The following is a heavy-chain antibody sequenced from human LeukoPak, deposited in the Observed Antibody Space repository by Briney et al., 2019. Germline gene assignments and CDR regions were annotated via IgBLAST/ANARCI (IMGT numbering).Heavy chain of an antibody. CDR1: GGSFSGYY. CDR2: INHSGST. Sequence: PSETLSLTCAVYGGSFSGYYWSWIRQPPGKGLEWIGEINHSGSTNYNPSLKSRVTISVDTSKNQFSLKLNSVTAADTAVYYCARVDGSCSGGSCPSGNWFDPWGQGTLVTVSS. D-gene: IGHD2-15*01. CDR3: ARVDGSCSGGSCPSGNWFDP. J-gene: IGHJ5*02. V-gene: IGHV4-34*01.